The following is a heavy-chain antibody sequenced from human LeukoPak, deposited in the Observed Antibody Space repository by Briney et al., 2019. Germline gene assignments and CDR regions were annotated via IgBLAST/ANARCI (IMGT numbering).Heavy chain of an antibody. CDR1: GFPFSSYA. CDR3: ASSFVSRGPSHPVGYWSGGSCYSINYYYCMDV. Sequence: GPLRLSCAASGFPFSSYAMHWVRPAPGKGLGWVAVISYDGSNKYYSDSVTGRFTISRDNSKNTLYLQMNSLRAEDTAVYYCASSFVSRGPSHPVGYWSGGSCYSINYYYCMDVWGQGTTVAVSS. D-gene: IGHD2-15*01. J-gene: IGHJ6*02. V-gene: IGHV3-30-3*01. CDR2: ISYDGSNK.